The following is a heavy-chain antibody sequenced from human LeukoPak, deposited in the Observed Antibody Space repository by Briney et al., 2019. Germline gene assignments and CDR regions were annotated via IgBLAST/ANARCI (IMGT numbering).Heavy chain of an antibody. J-gene: IGHJ4*02. V-gene: IGHV1-69*04. CDR1: GGTFSSYA. CDR2: IIPILGIA. CDR3: ATSPTMAPAGTGDY. D-gene: IGHD6-13*01. Sequence: SVKVSCKASGGTFSSYAISWVRQAPGQGLEWMGRIIPILGIANYAQKFQGRVTMTTDTSTSTAYMELRSLRSDDTAVYYCATSPTMAPAGTGDYWGQGTLVTVSS.